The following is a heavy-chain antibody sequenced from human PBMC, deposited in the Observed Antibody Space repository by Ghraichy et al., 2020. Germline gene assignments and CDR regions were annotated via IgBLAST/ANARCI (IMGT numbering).Heavy chain of an antibody. CDR1: AFTFSNYA. CDR2: ISGSGSRT. D-gene: IGHD4-17*01. Sequence: GGSLRLSCGASAFTFSNYAMSWVRQAPGKGLEWVSGISGSGSRTYYADSVKGRFTISSDNSKNTLYLQMSSLRVEDTALYFCAKDSLYDTGDYGSPRFDTWGQGTLLTVSS. J-gene: IGHJ5*02. CDR3: AKDSLYDTGDYGSPRFDT. V-gene: IGHV3-23*01.